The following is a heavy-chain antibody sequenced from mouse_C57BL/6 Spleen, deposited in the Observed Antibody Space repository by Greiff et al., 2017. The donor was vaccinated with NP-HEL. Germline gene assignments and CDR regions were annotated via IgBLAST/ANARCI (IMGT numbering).Heavy chain of an antibody. D-gene: IGHD2-4*01. CDR1: GYTFTSYW. J-gene: IGHJ1*03. CDR3: ARYYDYSHWYFDV. CDR2: IYPGSGST. Sequence: QVQLQQPGAELVKPGASVKMSCKASGYTFTSYWITWVKQRPGQGLEWIGDIYPGSGSTNYNEKFKSKATLPVDTSSSTAYMQLSSLTSEDSAVYYCARYYDYSHWYFDVWGTGTTVTVSS. V-gene: IGHV1-55*01.